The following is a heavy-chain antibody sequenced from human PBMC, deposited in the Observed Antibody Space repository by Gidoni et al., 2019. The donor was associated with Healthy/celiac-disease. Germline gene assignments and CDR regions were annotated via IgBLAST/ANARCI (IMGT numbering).Heavy chain of an antibody. V-gene: IGHV3-43D*04. CDR3: AKDILRYSSGRQHY. CDR1: AFPFADYA. J-gene: IGHJ4*02. D-gene: IGHD6-19*01. CDR2: ISWYGGST. Sequence: EVQLVESGGVVVQPGGSLRLSCAASAFPFADYAMHWVRQAPGKGLELVFLISWYGGSTYYADSVKGRFTISRDNSKNSLYLQMNSLRAEDTALYYCAKDILRYSSGRQHYWGQGTLVTVSS.